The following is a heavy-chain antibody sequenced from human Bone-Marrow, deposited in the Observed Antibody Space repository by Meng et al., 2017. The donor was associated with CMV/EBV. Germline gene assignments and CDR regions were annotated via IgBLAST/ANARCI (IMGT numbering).Heavy chain of an antibody. Sequence: SETLSLTCTVSGGSISSYYWSWIRQPPGKGLEWIGYIYYSGSTNYNPSLKSRVTISVDTSKNQFSLKLSSVTAADTAVYYCARSPSGYDPAYWGQGTLVTVSS. CDR3: ARSPSGYDPAY. V-gene: IGHV4-59*01. CDR2: IYYSGST. J-gene: IGHJ4*02. CDR1: GGSISSYY. D-gene: IGHD5-12*01.